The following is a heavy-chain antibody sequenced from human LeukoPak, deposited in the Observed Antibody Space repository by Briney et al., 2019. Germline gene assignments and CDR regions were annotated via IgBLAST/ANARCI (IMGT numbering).Heavy chain of an antibody. CDR1: GYTFTSYG. Sequence: ASVKVSCKASGYTFTSYGISWVRQAPGQGLEWMGWISAYNGNTTYAQKLQGRVTMTTDTSTSKAYTELRSLTSDDTAAYYCPRDRFPLFYGLPDYWGQGPLVTVSS. V-gene: IGHV1-18*01. CDR2: ISAYNGNT. J-gene: IGHJ4*02. D-gene: IGHD2-21*02. CDR3: PRDRFPLFYGLPDY.